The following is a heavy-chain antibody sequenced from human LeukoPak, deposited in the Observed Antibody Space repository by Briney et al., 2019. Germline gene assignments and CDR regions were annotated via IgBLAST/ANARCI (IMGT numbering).Heavy chain of an antibody. CDR1: GFIFRTYR. Sequence: GGSLRLSCAASGFIFRTYRMNWVRQAPGKGLEWVANIKKDGSEQYYVDSVKGRFTISRDNAKNSLYLQMNSLRAEDTAIYYCARGYFDLEDWGQGTLVTVSS. J-gene: IGHJ4*02. CDR3: ARGYFDLED. CDR2: IKKDGSEQ. D-gene: IGHD3-9*01. V-gene: IGHV3-7*01.